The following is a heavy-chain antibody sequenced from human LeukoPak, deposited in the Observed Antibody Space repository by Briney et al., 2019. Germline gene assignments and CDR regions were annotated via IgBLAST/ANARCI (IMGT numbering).Heavy chain of an antibody. Sequence: SSETLSLTCTVSGDSISSGNYYWNWIRQPAGKGLEWIGRIYSSGSTNYNPSLKSRITMSVDTSKNQFSLKLSSVTAADTAVYYCARDTRAAAGLNWFDPWGQGTLVTVSS. CDR3: ARDTRAAAGLNWFDP. J-gene: IGHJ5*02. CDR2: IYSSGST. CDR1: GDSISSGNYY. D-gene: IGHD6-13*01. V-gene: IGHV4-61*02.